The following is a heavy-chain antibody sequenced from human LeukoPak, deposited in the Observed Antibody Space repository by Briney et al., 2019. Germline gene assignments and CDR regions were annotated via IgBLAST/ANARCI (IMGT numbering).Heavy chain of an antibody. J-gene: IGHJ5*02. D-gene: IGHD2-15*01. Sequence: GGSLRLSCTASGFTFGDYAMSWFRQAPGEGVEWVGFIRSKAYGGTTEYAASVKGRFTISRDDSKSIAYLKMNSLKTEDTAVYYCTRVLGYCSGGLACWFDPWGQGTLVTVSS. CDR1: GFTFGDYA. CDR3: TRVLGYCSGGLACWFDP. CDR2: IRSKAYGGTT. V-gene: IGHV3-49*03.